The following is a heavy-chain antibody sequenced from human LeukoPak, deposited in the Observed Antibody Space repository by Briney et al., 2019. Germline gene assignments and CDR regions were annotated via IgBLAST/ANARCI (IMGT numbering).Heavy chain of an antibody. D-gene: IGHD6-19*01. Sequence: QPGGSLRLSCAASGFTFSSFWMSWVRQAPGKGLEWVANIKNDGSEKYYVDSVKGRFNISRDNAKNSLYLQMNSLRAEDTAVYYCARELGWDSSEGRDYWGQGSLVTVSS. J-gene: IGHJ4*02. CDR3: ARELGWDSSEGRDY. V-gene: IGHV3-7*01. CDR1: GFTFSSFW. CDR2: IKNDGSEK.